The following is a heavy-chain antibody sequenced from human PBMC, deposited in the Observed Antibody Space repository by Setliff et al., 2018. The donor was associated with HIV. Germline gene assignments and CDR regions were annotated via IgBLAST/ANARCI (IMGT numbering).Heavy chain of an antibody. CDR2: IFSDDEK. Sequence: SGPTLVNPTETLTLTCTVSEFSLSTTKMGVSWIRQPPGKALEWLAHIFSDDEKSYSTSLKTRLTISKGTSKNQVLLTMTSLDPVDTATYYCARTFFWSENYYMDVWGKGTTVTVSS. CDR1: EFSLSTTKMG. CDR3: ARTFFWSENYYMDV. J-gene: IGHJ6*03. V-gene: IGHV2-26*01. D-gene: IGHD3-3*01.